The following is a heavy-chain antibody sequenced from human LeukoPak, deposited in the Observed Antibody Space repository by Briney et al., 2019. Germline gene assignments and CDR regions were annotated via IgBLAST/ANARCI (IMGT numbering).Heavy chain of an antibody. CDR2: IYTSGST. CDR3: ARGCSSTSCWLRMDV. CDR1: GGSITNYY. V-gene: IGHV4-4*07. Sequence: SETLSLTCTVSGGSITNYYWSWIRQPAGKGLEWIGRIYTSGSTSYNPSLKSRVTMSIDTSKNRFSLKVSSVTAADTAVYYCARGCSSTSCWLRMDVWGQGTTVTVSS. D-gene: IGHD2-2*01. J-gene: IGHJ6*02.